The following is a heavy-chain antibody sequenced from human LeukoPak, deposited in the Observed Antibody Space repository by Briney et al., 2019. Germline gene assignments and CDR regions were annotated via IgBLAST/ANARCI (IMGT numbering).Heavy chain of an antibody. Sequence: SGGSLRLSCAASGFTFRTYAMSWVRQAPGKGLEWVSDISGSGGGTDYADSAKGRFTISRDNSKNTLFLQMNSLRAEDTAVYYCAKDLVGPKGPFDYWGQGTLATVSS. D-gene: IGHD1-26*01. CDR1: GFTFRTYA. J-gene: IGHJ4*02. CDR3: AKDLVGPKGPFDY. CDR2: ISGSGGGT. V-gene: IGHV3-23*01.